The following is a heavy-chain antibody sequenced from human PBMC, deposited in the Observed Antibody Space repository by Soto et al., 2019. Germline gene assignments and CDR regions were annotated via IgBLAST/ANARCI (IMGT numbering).Heavy chain of an antibody. CDR2: ISFDGGNK. Sequence: QVQLVESGGGVVQPGRSLRLSCAASGFTFSSYGMHWVRQAPGKGLEWVAVISFDGGNKYYADSVKGRFTISRDNSKNTLDLQMNSLRAEDTAVYYCAKDRRPNYYYGMDVWGQGTTVTVSS. D-gene: IGHD6-25*01. J-gene: IGHJ6*02. CDR3: AKDRRPNYYYGMDV. V-gene: IGHV3-30*18. CDR1: GFTFSSYG.